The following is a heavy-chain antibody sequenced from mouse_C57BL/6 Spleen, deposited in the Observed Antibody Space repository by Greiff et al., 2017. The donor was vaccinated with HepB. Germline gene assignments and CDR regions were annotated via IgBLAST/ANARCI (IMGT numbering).Heavy chain of an antibody. J-gene: IGHJ2*01. CDR1: GYTFTSYW. CDR3: ARGAVYYGSSYYFDY. Sequence: VQLQQPGAELVKPGASVKLSCKASGYTFTSYWMHWVKQRPGQGLEWIGMIHPNSGSTNYNEKFKSKATLTVDKSSSTAYMQLSSLTSEDSAVYYCARGAVYYGSSYYFDYWGQGTTLTVSS. V-gene: IGHV1-64*01. CDR2: IHPNSGST. D-gene: IGHD1-1*01.